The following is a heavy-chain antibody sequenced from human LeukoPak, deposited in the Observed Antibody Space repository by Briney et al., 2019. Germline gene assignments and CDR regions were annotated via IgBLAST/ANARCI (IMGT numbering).Heavy chain of an antibody. Sequence: SETLSLTCTVSGGSISSGGYYWSWIRQHPGKGLEWIGYIYYSGSTYYNPSLKSRVTMSVDTSKNQFSLKLSSVTAADTAVYYCAREGGYYDSSGYPTYYFDYWGQGTLVTVSS. CDR1: GGSISSGGYY. CDR2: IYYSGST. J-gene: IGHJ4*02. D-gene: IGHD3-22*01. CDR3: AREGGYYDSSGYPTYYFDY. V-gene: IGHV4-31*03.